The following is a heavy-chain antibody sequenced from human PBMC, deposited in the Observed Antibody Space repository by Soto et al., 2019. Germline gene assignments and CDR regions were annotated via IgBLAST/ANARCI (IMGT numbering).Heavy chain of an antibody. CDR1: GYTFTSYG. V-gene: IGHV1-18*01. CDR3: ARVGDTYYDYVWGSYRYYYFDY. Sequence: QVPLVQSGAEVKKPGASVKVSCKASGYTFTSYGISWVRQAPGQGLEWMGWISAYNGNTNYAQKLQGRVTMTTDTSTSTAYMELRSLRSDDTAVYYCARVGDTYYDYVWGSYRYYYFDYWGQGTLVTVSS. J-gene: IGHJ4*02. D-gene: IGHD3-16*02. CDR2: ISAYNGNT.